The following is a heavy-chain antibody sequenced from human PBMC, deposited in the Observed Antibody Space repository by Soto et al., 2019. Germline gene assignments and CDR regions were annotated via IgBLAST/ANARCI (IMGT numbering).Heavy chain of an antibody. V-gene: IGHV1-24*01. Sequence: ASVKVSCKVSGYTLTELSMHWVRQAPGKGLEWMGGFDPEDGETIYAQKIQGRVTMTEDTSTDTAYMELSSLRSEDTAVYYCAILYYYGSGSYYTPRYYYYMDVWGKGTTVTVSS. CDR2: FDPEDGET. CDR1: GYTLTELS. CDR3: AILYYYGSGSYYTPRYYYYMDV. D-gene: IGHD3-10*01. J-gene: IGHJ6*03.